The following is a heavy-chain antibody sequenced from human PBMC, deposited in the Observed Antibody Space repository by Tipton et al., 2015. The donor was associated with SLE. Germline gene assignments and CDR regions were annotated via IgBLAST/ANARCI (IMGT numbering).Heavy chain of an antibody. J-gene: IGHJ6*02. CDR3: AGQLSYYYGMDV. V-gene: IGHV3-33*08. Sequence: SLRLSCAASGFTVSSNYMSWVRQAPGKGLEWVSVIWYDGSNKYYADSVKGRFTISRDNSKNTLYLQMNSLRAEDTAVYYCAGQLSYYYGMDVWGQGTTVTVSS. CDR1: GFTVSSNY. CDR2: IWYDGSNK. D-gene: IGHD6-13*01.